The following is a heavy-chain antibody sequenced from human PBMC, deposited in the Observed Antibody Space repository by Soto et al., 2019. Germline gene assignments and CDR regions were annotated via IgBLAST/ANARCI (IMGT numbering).Heavy chain of an antibody. CDR2: ISYDGSNK. CDR1: GFTFSSYA. J-gene: IGHJ4*02. D-gene: IGHD1-26*01. CDR3: ASSGSYIFDY. Sequence: QVQLVESGGGVVQPGRSLRLSCAASGFTFSSYAMHWVRQAPGKGLEWVAVISYDGSNKYYADSVKGRFTISRDNSKNTLYLQMNSLRAEDTAVYYCASSGSYIFDYWGQGTLVTVSS. V-gene: IGHV3-30-3*01.